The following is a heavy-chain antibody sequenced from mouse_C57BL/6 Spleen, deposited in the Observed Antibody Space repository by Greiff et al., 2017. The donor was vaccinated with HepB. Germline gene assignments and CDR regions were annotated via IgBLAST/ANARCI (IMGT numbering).Heavy chain of an antibody. V-gene: IGHV2-2*01. CDR1: GFSLTSYG. D-gene: IGHD4-1*01. J-gene: IGHJ3*01. CDR3: ARTGIPLNEFAY. CDR2: IGSGGST. Sequence: QVQLKESGPGLVQPSQSLSITCTVSGFSLTSYGVHWVRQSPGKGLEWLGVIGSGGSTDYNAAFISRLSISMDDYKSQVFFKMNSLLADDKAIYYCARTGIPLNEFAYWGQGTLVTVSA.